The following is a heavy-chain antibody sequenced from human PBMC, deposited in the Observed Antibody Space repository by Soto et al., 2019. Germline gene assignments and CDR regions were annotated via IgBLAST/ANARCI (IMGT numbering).Heavy chain of an antibody. CDR2: SRDKVHSHTT. CDR3: ARGVVSTGYFDY. Sequence: EVQLAESGGGLVQPGGSLRLSCAASGFTFSDHYMDWVRQAPGKGLEWVGRSRDKVHSHTTEYAASVKGRFTISRGDSENSRYLQMNSLKTEDPAVYCWARGVVSTGYFDYWGQGTLVTVSS. D-gene: IGHD5-12*01. J-gene: IGHJ4*02. V-gene: IGHV3-72*01. CDR1: GFTFSDHY.